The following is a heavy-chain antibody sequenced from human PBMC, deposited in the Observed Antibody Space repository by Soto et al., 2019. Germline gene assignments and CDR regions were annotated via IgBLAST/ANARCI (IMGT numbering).Heavy chain of an antibody. Sequence: ESLRLSCAASGFTFSTYWMSWVRQAAGKGLEWVANIKEDGSEKYYVDSVEGRFTISRDNAKNSLYLQMTSLRAEDTALYYCARGWGYFDSSGFPYLYAMDVWGQGTTVTVSS. J-gene: IGHJ6*02. CDR1: GFTFSTYW. D-gene: IGHD3-22*01. CDR3: ARGWGYFDSSGFPYLYAMDV. CDR2: IKEDGSEK. V-gene: IGHV3-7*01.